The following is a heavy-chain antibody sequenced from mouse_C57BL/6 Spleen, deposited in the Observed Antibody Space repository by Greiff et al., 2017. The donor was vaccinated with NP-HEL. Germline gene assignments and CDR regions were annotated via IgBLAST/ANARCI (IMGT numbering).Heavy chain of an antibody. V-gene: IGHV5-17*01. J-gene: IGHJ3*01. Sequence: EVKLVESGGGLVKPGGSLKLSCAASGFTFSDYGMHWVRQAPEKGLEWVAYISSGSSTIYYADTVKGRVTISRDNAKNTLFLQMTSLRSEDTAMYYCARPGLYGSSYGWFAYWGQGTLVTVSA. CDR2: ISSGSSTI. CDR1: GFTFSDYG. D-gene: IGHD1-1*01. CDR3: ARPGLYGSSYGWFAY.